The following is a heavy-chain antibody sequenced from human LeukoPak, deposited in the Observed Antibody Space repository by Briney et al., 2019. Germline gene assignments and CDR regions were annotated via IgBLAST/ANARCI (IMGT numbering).Heavy chain of an antibody. CDR3: ATDKQLLVPTNHPPTYGMDV. J-gene: IGHJ6*04. D-gene: IGHD2-15*01. Sequence: GASVKVSCKVSVYTLTELSMHWVRQAPGKGLEWMGGFDPEDGETIYAQKFQGRVTMTEDTSTDTAYMELSSLRSEDTAVYYCATDKQLLVPTNHPPTYGMDVWGKGTTVTVSS. CDR2: FDPEDGET. V-gene: IGHV1-24*01. CDR1: VYTLTELS.